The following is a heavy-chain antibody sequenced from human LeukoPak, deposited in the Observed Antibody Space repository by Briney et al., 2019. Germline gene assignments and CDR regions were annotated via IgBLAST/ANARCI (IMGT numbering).Heavy chain of an antibody. Sequence: SETVSLTCTVSGGSISSYYWSWIRQPPGKGLEWIGYIYYSGSTNYNPSLKSRVTISVDTSKNQFSLKLSSVTAADTAVYYCARGTYHSPFDYWGQGTLVTVSS. CDR2: IYYSGST. CDR3: ARGTYHSPFDY. V-gene: IGHV4-59*01. CDR1: GGSISSYY. J-gene: IGHJ4*02. D-gene: IGHD2-2*01.